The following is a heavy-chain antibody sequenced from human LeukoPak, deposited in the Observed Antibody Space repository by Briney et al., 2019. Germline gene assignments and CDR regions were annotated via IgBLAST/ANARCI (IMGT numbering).Heavy chain of an antibody. CDR3: ARVQYGSSSLYFQH. J-gene: IGHJ1*01. D-gene: IGHD6-6*01. CDR1: GGPISSGGYY. V-gene: IGHV4-31*03. CDR2: IYYSGST. Sequence: SETLSLTCTVSGGPISSGGYYWSWIRQHPGKGLEWIGYIYYSGSTYYHPSLKSRVTISVDTSKNQFSLKLSSVTAADTAVYYCARVQYGSSSLYFQHWGQGTLVTVSS.